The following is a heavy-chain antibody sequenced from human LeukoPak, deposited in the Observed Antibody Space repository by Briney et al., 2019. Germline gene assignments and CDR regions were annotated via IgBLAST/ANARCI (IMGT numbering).Heavy chain of an antibody. D-gene: IGHD3-9*01. CDR1: GYSFVTSG. Sequence: ASVKVSCKASGYSFVTSGITWVRQAPGQGLEWMGWISAYNGNTNYAQELQGRVSMTTDTSTNTAYMELRRLRSDDTAVYFCASEILTDYTVHGMDVWGQGTTVTVSS. V-gene: IGHV1-18*01. CDR3: ASEILTDYTVHGMDV. CDR2: ISAYNGNT. J-gene: IGHJ6*02.